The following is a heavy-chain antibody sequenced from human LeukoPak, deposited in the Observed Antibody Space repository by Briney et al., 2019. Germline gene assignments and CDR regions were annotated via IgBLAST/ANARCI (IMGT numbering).Heavy chain of an antibody. CDR2: ISGSGGST. CDR1: GFTFSSYA. V-gene: IGHV3-23*01. CDR3: AKDRYSYGFFDY. D-gene: IGHD5-18*01. J-gene: IGHJ4*02. Sequence: GASLRLSCAASGFTFSSYAMSWVRQAPGKGLEWVSAISGSGGSTYYADSVKGRFTISRDNSKNTLYLQMNSLRAEDTAVYYCAKDRYSYGFFDYWGQGTLVTVPS.